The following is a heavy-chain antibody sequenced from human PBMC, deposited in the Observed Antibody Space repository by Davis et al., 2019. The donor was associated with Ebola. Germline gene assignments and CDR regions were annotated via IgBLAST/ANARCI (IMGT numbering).Heavy chain of an antibody. V-gene: IGHV3-23*01. CDR1: GFTFSSYA. CDR3: ARELLRYYGMDV. Sequence: GESLKISCAASGFTFSSYAMSLVRQAPGKGLEWVSAISGSGGSTYYADSVKGRFTISRHNSKNTLYLQMNSLRAEDTAVYYCARELLRYYGMDVWGQGTTVTVSS. J-gene: IGHJ6*02. CDR2: ISGSGGST.